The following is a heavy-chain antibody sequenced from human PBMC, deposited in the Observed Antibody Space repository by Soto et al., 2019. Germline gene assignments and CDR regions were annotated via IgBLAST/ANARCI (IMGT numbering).Heavy chain of an antibody. CDR3: ARDRSIAARPYYYYYYGMDV. CDR1: GFTFSSYG. CDR2: IWYDGSNK. V-gene: IGHV3-33*01. Sequence: ESGGGVVQPGRSLRLSCAASGFTFSSYGMHWVRQAPGKGLEWVAVIWYDGSNKYYADSVKGRFTISRDNSKNTLYLQMNSLRAEDTAVYYCARDRSIAARPYYYYYYGMDVWGQGTTVTVSS. D-gene: IGHD6-6*01. J-gene: IGHJ6*02.